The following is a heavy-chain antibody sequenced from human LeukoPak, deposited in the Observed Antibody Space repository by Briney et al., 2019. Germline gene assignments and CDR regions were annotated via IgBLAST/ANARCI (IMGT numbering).Heavy chain of an antibody. J-gene: IGHJ3*02. D-gene: IGHD5-18*01. Sequence: GGSLRLSCATSGFTFSSYSMNWVRQAPGKGLEWVSYISSSSSTIYYADSVKGRFTISRDNAKNSLYLQMNSLRAEDTAVYYCARRSGYGAFDIWGQGTMVTVSS. CDR1: GFTFSSYS. CDR2: ISSSSSTI. V-gene: IGHV3-48*04. CDR3: ARRSGYGAFDI.